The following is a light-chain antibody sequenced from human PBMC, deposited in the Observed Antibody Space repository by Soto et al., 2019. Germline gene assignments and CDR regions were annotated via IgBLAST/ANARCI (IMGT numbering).Light chain of an antibody. CDR1: QSVGSNY. CDR3: QQYGTSPLIT. V-gene: IGKV3-20*01. J-gene: IGKJ5*01. CDR2: GAS. Sequence: EIVLTQSPGTLSLSPGERAALSCRASQSVGSNYLAWYQQRPGQAPRLVIYGASSRATGIPDRFSGSGSGTDFTLTISRLEPEDFAVYYCQQYGTSPLITVGQGTRLEIK.